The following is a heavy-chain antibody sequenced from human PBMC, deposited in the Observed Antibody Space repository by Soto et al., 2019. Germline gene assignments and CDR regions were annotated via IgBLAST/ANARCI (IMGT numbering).Heavy chain of an antibody. CDR3: AREGALKPFSS. CDR2: ISGSSIYI. J-gene: IGHJ5*02. CDR1: GFTFSSYN. V-gene: IGHV3-21*01. Sequence: GGSLRLSCVASGFTFSSYNMNWVRQAPGEGLEWVSHISGSSIYIHYADSARGRFTISRDNAKNSVYLQMDSLRVEDTAVYYCAREGALKPFSSWGQGALVTVSS.